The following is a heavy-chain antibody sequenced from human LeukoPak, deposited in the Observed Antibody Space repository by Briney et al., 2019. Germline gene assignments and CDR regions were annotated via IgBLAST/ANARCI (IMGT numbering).Heavy chain of an antibody. V-gene: IGHV3-49*04. D-gene: IGHD6-19*01. CDR2: IRSKAYGGTT. CDR3: YRVSIAVAARDYYYIDV. CDR1: RFTPFDVT. J-gene: IGHJ6*03. Sequence: PGGSLRLSSTASRFTPFDVTIGSVRQAPGKGLEWVGFIRSKAYGGTTEYAASVKGRFTISRDDSNSIAYMQMNSLKTADAAVYFCYRVSIAVAARDYYYIDVWGKGTTVTVSS.